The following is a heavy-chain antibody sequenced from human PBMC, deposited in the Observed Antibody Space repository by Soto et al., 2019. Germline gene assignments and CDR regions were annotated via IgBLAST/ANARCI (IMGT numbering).Heavy chain of an antibody. Sequence: GGSQRLSCAASGFTFSSYAMHWVRQAPGKGLGWVAVISYDGSNKYYADSVKGRFTISRDNSKNTLYLQMKSVRAEDTAVYYCAKLMLYYDFWSGYFRDNYYYYCGMDVWGQGATVTVSS. CDR2: ISYDGSNK. CDR1: GFTFSSYA. CDR3: AKLMLYYDFWSGYFRDNYYYYCGMDV. D-gene: IGHD3-3*01. J-gene: IGHJ6*02. V-gene: IGHV3-30*18.